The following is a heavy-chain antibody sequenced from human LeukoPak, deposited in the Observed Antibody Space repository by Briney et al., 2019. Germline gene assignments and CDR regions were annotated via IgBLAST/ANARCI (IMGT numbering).Heavy chain of an antibody. CDR1: GFTLSSYW. J-gene: IGHJ4*02. CDR2: INTDGSST. V-gene: IGHV3-74*01. Sequence: GGSLRLSCSASGFTLSSYWMHWVRQAPGKGLVWVSRINTDGSSTNYADSVKGRFTVSRDNAKKSLYLQMNSLRAEDTALYHCARNDYYGSENYWYLDYWGQGTLVTVSS. D-gene: IGHD3-10*01. CDR3: ARNDYYGSENYWYLDY.